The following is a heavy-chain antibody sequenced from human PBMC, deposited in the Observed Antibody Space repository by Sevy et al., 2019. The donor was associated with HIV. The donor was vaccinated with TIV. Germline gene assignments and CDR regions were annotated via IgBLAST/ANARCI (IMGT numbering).Heavy chain of an antibody. Sequence: SETLSLTCTVSSGSITSVYWNWIRQPPGKGLEWIANIYYNGHINYNPSLRSRVTLSLDTSKNQFSLRLSSVTAADTAMFYCAGENAWGRGYSWGQGTLVTVSS. CDR3: AGENAWGRGYS. CDR1: SGSITSVY. V-gene: IGHV4-59*08. J-gene: IGHJ4*02. CDR2: IYYNGHI. D-gene: IGHD1-26*01.